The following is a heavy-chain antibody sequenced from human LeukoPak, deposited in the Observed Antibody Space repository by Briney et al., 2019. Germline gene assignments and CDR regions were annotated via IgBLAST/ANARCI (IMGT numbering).Heavy chain of an antibody. J-gene: IGHJ4*02. CDR1: GGSISSYY. CDR2: IHFSGST. Sequence: SETLSLTCTVSGGSISSYYWSWIRQPPGKGLEWIGSIHFSGSTNYNPSLRSRVTISVDTSKNQLSLKLSSVTAADTAVYYCARDLGGIYFDYWGQGTLVTVSS. CDR3: ARDLGGIYFDY. D-gene: IGHD1-26*01. V-gene: IGHV4-59*01.